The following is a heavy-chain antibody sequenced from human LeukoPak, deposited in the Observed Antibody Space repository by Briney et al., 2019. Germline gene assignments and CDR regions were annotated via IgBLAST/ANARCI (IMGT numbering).Heavy chain of an antibody. CDR2: FDPEDGET. Sequence: ASVKVSCKVSGYTLTELSMHWVRQAPGKGLEWMGGFDPEDGETIYAQKFQGRVTMTEDTSTDTAYMELSSLRSEDTAVYYCASNQEYSSGWYGDAFDIWGQGTMVTVSS. J-gene: IGHJ3*02. CDR3: ASNQEYSSGWYGDAFDI. V-gene: IGHV1-24*01. CDR1: GYTLTELS. D-gene: IGHD6-19*01.